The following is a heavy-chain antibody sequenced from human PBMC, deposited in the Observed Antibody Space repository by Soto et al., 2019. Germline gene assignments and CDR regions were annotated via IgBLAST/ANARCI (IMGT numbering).Heavy chain of an antibody. CDR1: GFTFSDYS. CDR2: ISGGGVPV. CDR3: ARGRANYYFDF. D-gene: IGHD1-1*01. J-gene: IGHJ4*02. V-gene: IGHV3-48*02. Sequence: GGSLRLSCKASGFTFSDYSMDWVRQAPGKGLEWIAYISGGGVPVYYADSVKGRFTISRDNAKNSLYLQLNHLRDEDTAIYYCARGRANYYFDFWGQGALVTVSS.